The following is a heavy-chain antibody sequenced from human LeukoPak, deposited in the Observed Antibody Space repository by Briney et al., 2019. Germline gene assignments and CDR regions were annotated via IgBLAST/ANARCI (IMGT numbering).Heavy chain of an antibody. D-gene: IGHD6-19*01. CDR3: AREMYSSGWLNAFDI. J-gene: IGHJ3*02. Sequence: PGGSLRLSCAASGFTFVDNGMSWARPAPGKGLEWISGINWNGGNTHYAASVKGRFTISRDNAKNSLYLQRNSLRAEDTALYYCAREMYSSGWLNAFDIWGQGTMVTVSS. CDR2: INWNGGNT. V-gene: IGHV3-20*04. CDR1: GFTFVDNG.